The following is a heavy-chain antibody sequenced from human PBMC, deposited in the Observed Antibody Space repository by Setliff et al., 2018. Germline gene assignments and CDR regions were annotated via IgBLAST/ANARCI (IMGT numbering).Heavy chain of an antibody. CDR2: INPDSGDT. V-gene: IGHV1-2*02. CDR1: GNSFTGHF. D-gene: IGHD5-12*01. J-gene: IGHJ6*03. Sequence: ASVKVSCKVSGNSFTGHFLHWVRQAPGRGLEWMGWINPDSGDTHSPQNFQGRVRVTRDTSMSTVYMELTRLTSDDTAVYYCVREGVDRRSSTDYRYYMDVWGEGTTVTVSS. CDR3: VREGVDRRSSTDYRYYMDV.